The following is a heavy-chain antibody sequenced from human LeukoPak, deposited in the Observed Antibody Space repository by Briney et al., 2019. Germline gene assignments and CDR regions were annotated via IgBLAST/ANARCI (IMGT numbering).Heavy chain of an antibody. J-gene: IGHJ5*02. CDR3: ARSEGAVAETGWFDP. D-gene: IGHD6-19*01. Sequence: GASVKVSCKASGGTFSSYAISWVRQAPGQGLEWMGWISAYNGNTNYAQKLQGRVTMTTDTSTSTAYMELRSLRSDDTAVYYCARSEGAVAETGWFDPWGQGTLVTVSS. CDR2: ISAYNGNT. V-gene: IGHV1-18*01. CDR1: GGTFSSYA.